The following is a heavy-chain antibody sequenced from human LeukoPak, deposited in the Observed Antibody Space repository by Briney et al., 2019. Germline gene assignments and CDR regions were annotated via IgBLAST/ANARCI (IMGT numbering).Heavy chain of an antibody. J-gene: IGHJ6*02. CDR2: ISGSSGII. CDR1: GFTFNTYT. CDR3: ARAVPPRTAMDV. D-gene: IGHD2-8*02. Sequence: PGGSLRLSCAASGFTFNTYTMNWVRQAPGKGLEWVSYISGSSGIIDYADSVRGRFTISRDNSKNTLYLQMNSLRAEDTAMYYCARAVPPRTAMDVWGQGTTVTVSS. V-gene: IGHV3-48*01.